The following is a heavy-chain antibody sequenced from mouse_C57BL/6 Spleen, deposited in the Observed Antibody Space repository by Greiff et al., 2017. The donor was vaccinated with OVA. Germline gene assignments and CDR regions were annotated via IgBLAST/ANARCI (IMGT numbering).Heavy chain of an antibody. CDR1: GYAFSSYW. CDR2: IYPGDGDT. D-gene: IGHD1-1*01. CDR3: ARSFTTEVAEDY. Sequence: QVQLKESGAELVKPGASVKISCKASGYAFSSYWMNWVKQRPGKGLEWIGQIYPGDGDTNYTGKFKGKATLTADKSSSTAYMQLSSLTSEDTAVYYGARSFTTEVAEDYWGQGTTLTVSS. V-gene: IGHV1-80*01. J-gene: IGHJ2*01.